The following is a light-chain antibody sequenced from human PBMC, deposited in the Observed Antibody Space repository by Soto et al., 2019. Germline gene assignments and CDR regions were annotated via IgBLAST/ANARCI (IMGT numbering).Light chain of an antibody. Sequence: DIQITQSPSSLSASVGDRVTITCRASQSISSYLNWYQQTQGKAPKLLIYGVSSLQSGVPSRFSGSGSGTDFTLSLSSLQTEDFETYYCQQSYNNLITFGPGTKVDIK. CDR3: QQSYNNLIT. CDR1: QSISSY. CDR2: GVS. V-gene: IGKV1-39*01. J-gene: IGKJ3*01.